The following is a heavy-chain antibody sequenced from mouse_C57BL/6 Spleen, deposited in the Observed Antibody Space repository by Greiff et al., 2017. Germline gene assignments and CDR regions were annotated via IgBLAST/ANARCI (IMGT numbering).Heavy chain of an antibody. V-gene: IGHV1-22*01. CDR3: ARPPTTVVAGDYFDY. J-gene: IGHJ2*01. CDR2: INPNNGGT. CDR1: GYTFTDYN. D-gene: IGHD1-1*01. Sequence: VQMQQSGPELVKPGASVKMSCKASGYTFTDYNMHWVKQSHGKSLEWIGYINPNNGGTSYNQKFKGKATLTVNKSSSTAYMELRSLTSEDSAVYYCARPPTTVVAGDYFDYWGQGTTLTVSS.